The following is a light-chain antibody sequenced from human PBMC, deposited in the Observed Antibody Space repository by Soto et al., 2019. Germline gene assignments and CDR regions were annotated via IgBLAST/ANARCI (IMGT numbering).Light chain of an antibody. CDR3: QQLNSLPIT. CDR2: AAS. Sequence: IQLTQSPSSLSASVGDRVTITCRASQGISSYLAWYQQKPGKAPKLLIYAASTLQSGVPSRFSGSGSGTDFTLTISSLQPEDFVTYYCQQLNSLPITFVQGTRLEIK. CDR1: QGISSY. J-gene: IGKJ5*01. V-gene: IGKV1-9*01.